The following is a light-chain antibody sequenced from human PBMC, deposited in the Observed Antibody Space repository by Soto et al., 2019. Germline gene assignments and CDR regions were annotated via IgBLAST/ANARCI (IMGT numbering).Light chain of an antibody. J-gene: IGKJ5*01. V-gene: IGKV3-11*01. Sequence: DIVMTQSPVTLSVSPGERATLSCRASQSVSSNLAWYQQKPGQAPRLLIYDASIRATGVPARFSGSGSGTDFSLTISSLEPEDVAVYYCQQRSQWPPMTFGQGTRLEIK. CDR2: DAS. CDR1: QSVSSN. CDR3: QQRSQWPPMT.